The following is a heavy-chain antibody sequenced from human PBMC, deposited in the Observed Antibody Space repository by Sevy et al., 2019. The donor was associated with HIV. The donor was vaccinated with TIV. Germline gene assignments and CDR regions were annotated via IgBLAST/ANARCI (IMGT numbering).Heavy chain of an antibody. Sequence: SETLSLTCSVSGGSISGDYWSWIRQSPGKRLEWIGYIYYSGSTNYNPSLKSRVTISVDTSKNQFSLKLSSLTAADTAVYYCARYLRCSLKGMDVWGQGTTVTVSS. CDR3: ARYLRCSLKGMDV. V-gene: IGHV4-59*01. D-gene: IGHD3-10*02. CDR2: IYYSGST. J-gene: IGHJ6*01. CDR1: GGSISGDY.